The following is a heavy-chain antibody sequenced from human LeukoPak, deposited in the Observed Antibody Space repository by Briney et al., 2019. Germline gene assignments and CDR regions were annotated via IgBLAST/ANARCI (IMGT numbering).Heavy chain of an antibody. J-gene: IGHJ6*03. Sequence: ASVKVSCKASGYTFTSYGISRVRQAPGQGLEWMGWISDYNGNTNYAQKLQGRVTMTTDTSTSTAYMELRSLRSDDTAVYYCARAPGYCSSTSCSKYYYYYYMDVWGKGTTVTVSS. V-gene: IGHV1-18*01. D-gene: IGHD2-2*01. CDR3: ARAPGYCSSTSCSKYYYYYYMDV. CDR1: GYTFTSYG. CDR2: ISDYNGNT.